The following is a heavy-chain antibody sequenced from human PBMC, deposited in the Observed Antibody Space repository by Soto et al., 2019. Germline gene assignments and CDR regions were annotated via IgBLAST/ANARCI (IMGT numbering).Heavy chain of an antibody. CDR2: IYWDDDK. D-gene: IGHD6-13*01. J-gene: IGHJ5*02. V-gene: IGHV2-5*02. CDR1: GFSLSTSGVG. CDR3: AHRREAATGYGAWFDP. Sequence: QITLKESGPTLVKPTQTLTLTCTFSGFSLSTSGVGVGWIRQPPGKALEWLALIYWDDDKRYSPSLKSRLTITKDTSKNQVVLTMTNMDPVDTATYYCAHRREAATGYGAWFDPWCQGTLVTVSS.